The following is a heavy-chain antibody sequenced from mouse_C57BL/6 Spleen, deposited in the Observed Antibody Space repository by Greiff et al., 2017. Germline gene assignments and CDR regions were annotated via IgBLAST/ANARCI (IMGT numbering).Heavy chain of an antibody. D-gene: IGHD1-1*01. V-gene: IGHV14-4*01. Sequence: EVQLQQSGAELVRPGASVTLSCTASGFNIKDDYMHWVKPRPEQGLEWIGWIDPENGDTEYASKFQGKATITADTSSNTAYLQLSSLTSEDTAVYYCTTEGTTVVATEDYWGQGTTLTVSS. CDR3: TTEGTTVVATEDY. J-gene: IGHJ2*01. CDR1: GFNIKDDY. CDR2: IDPENGDT.